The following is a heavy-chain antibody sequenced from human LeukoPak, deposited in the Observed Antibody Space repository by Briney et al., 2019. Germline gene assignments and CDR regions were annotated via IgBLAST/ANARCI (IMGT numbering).Heavy chain of an antibody. CDR3: ARVKADYYDLYYYMDV. J-gene: IGHJ6*03. CDR2: INPNSGGA. CDR1: GYTFTGYY. D-gene: IGHD3-22*01. V-gene: IGHV1-2*02. Sequence: ASVKVSCKASGYTFTGYYMHWVRQAPGQGLEWMGWINPNSGGANYAQKFQGRVTMTRDTSISTAYMELSRLRSDDTAVYYCARVKADYYDLYYYMDVWGKGTTVTVSS.